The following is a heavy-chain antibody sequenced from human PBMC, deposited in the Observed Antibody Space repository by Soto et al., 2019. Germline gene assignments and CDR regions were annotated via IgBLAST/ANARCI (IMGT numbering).Heavy chain of an antibody. CDR1: CGSISSYY. J-gene: IGHJ5*02. CDR3: ARALNYGERLAVYTWFDP. D-gene: IGHD4-17*01. CDR2: IYYSGST. V-gene: IGHV4-59*01. Sequence: QVQLQESGPGLVKPSETLSLTCTVSCGSISSYYWGWIRQPTGKGLELLGYIYYSGSTNYNTSLKSRVTISVDTSKNQFSLKLSSVTAAATDVYYCARALNYGERLAVYTWFDPWGHVHLVTVSS.